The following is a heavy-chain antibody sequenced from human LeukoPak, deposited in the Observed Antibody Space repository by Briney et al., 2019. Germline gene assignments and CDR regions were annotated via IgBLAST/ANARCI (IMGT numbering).Heavy chain of an antibody. CDR2: ISSSGSTI. CDR1: GFTFSDYY. V-gene: IGHV3-11*01. Sequence: GGSLRLSCAASGFTFSDYYMSWIRQAPGKGLEWVSYISSSGSTIYYADSVKGRFTISRDNAKNSLYLQMNSLRAEDTAVYYCAITYSSSWYEYFQHWGQGTLVTVSS. D-gene: IGHD6-13*01. J-gene: IGHJ1*01. CDR3: AITYSSSWYEYFQH.